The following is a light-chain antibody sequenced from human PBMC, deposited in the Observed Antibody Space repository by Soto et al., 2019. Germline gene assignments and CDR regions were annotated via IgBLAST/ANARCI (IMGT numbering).Light chain of an antibody. CDR3: QQYGSSPPFT. V-gene: IGKV3-20*01. Sequence: EIVLTQSPGTLSLSPGERATLSCRASQSVSSSYLAWDQQKPGQAPRLLIYGASSRATGIPDRFSGSGSGTDFTLTISRLEPEDSAVYYCQQYGSSPPFTFGRGTKVDIK. J-gene: IGKJ3*01. CDR2: GAS. CDR1: QSVSSSY.